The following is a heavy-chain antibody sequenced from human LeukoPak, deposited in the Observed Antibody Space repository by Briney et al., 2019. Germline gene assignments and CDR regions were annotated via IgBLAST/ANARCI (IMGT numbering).Heavy chain of an antibody. CDR3: ASRLGYCSSTSCGTLDY. Sequence: PSETLSLTCTVSGGSISSGSYYWGWIRQPPGKGLEWIGSIYYSGSTYYNPSLKSRVTISVDTSKNQFSLKLSSVTAADTAVYYCASRLGYCSSTSCGTLDYWGQGTLVTVSS. J-gene: IGHJ4*02. CDR1: GGSISSGSYY. D-gene: IGHD2-2*01. CDR2: IYYSGST. V-gene: IGHV4-39*01.